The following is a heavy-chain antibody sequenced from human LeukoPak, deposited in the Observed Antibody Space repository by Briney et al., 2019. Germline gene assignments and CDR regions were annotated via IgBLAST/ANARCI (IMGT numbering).Heavy chain of an antibody. CDR3: AIEAINIVVVPAAPHFDY. J-gene: IGHJ4*02. D-gene: IGHD2-2*01. CDR2: IWYYGSNK. CDR1: GFTFSSYG. V-gene: IGHV3-33*01. Sequence: SLRLSCAASGFTFSSYGMHWLRQAPGKGLEWVAVIWYYGSNKYYADSVKGRFTISRDNSKNTLYLQMDSLRAEDTAVYYCAIEAINIVVVPAAPHFDYWGQGTLVTVSS.